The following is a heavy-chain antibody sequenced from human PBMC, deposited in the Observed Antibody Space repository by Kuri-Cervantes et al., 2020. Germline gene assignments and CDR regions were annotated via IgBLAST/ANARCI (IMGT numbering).Heavy chain of an antibody. J-gene: IGHJ4*02. V-gene: IGHV3-30*09. CDR2: LSFDGTKT. Sequence: GESLKISCAASGLIFSTYGMHWVRQAPGKGLEWVAVLSFDGTKTDYADSVKGRFVISRDNSKNTLYVQLSSLRIEDTAVYYCAGGRRPYYYDSPGDYWGQGTLVTVSS. D-gene: IGHD3-22*01. CDR1: GLIFSTYG. CDR3: AGGRRPYYYDSPGDY.